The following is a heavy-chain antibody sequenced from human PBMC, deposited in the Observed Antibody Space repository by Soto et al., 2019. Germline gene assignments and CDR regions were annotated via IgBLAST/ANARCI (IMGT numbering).Heavy chain of an antibody. CDR2: ISASGGTT. Sequence: GGSLRLSCAASGFTFTSFAMTGVRQAPGKGLEWVSSISASGGTTYYADSVKGRFTISRVNTKNMLDLQMSSLRAEDTAVYYCAKGSANPSFRGQGTLVTVSS. CDR3: AKGSANPSF. D-gene: IGHD6-19*01. CDR1: GFTFTSFA. V-gene: IGHV3-23*01. J-gene: IGHJ1*01.